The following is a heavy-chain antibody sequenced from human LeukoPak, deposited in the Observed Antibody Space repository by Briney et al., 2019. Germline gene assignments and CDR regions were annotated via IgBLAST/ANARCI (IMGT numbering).Heavy chain of an antibody. CDR1: GFSVSTNY. CDR2: LYSGGDI. V-gene: IGHV3-53*01. CDR3: ARDRAPPTSWYFDL. Sequence: PGGSLRLSCAVSGFSVSTNYMNWVRQAPGKGLEWVSILYSGGDIYYADSVKGRFTISRDNSRNTLYLQMNNLRVEDSAVYYCARDRAPPTSWYFDLWGRGTLVTVSS. D-gene: IGHD3-10*01. J-gene: IGHJ2*01.